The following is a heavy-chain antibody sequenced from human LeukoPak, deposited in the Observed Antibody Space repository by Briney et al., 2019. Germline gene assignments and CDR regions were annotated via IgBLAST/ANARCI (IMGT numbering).Heavy chain of an antibody. CDR3: AREDEYNNGWL. CDR1: GGSINSGNYY. D-gene: IGHD6-19*01. J-gene: IGHJ4*02. Sequence: PSETLSLTCTVSGGSINSGNYYWSWVRQPAGKGLEWIGRMYIRGGTNYNPSLKSRVTISIDTSKNQFSLRLSSVTAADTAVYYCAREDEYNNGWLWGQGTLVAVSS. V-gene: IGHV4-61*02. CDR2: MYIRGGT.